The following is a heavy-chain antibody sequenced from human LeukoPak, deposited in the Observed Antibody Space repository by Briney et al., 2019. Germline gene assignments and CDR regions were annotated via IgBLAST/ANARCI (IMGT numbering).Heavy chain of an antibody. Sequence: SETLSLTCAVYGGSFSGYYWSWIRQPPGTGLEWIGEINHSGSTNYNPSLKSRVTISVDTSKNQFSLKLSSVTAADTAVYYCATGVAVAGNQWFDPWGQGTLVTVSS. D-gene: IGHD6-19*01. J-gene: IGHJ5*02. CDR1: GGSFSGYY. CDR2: INHSGST. V-gene: IGHV4-34*01. CDR3: ATGVAVAGNQWFDP.